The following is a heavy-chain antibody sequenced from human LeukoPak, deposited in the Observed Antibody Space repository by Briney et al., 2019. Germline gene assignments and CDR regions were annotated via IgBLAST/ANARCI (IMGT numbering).Heavy chain of an antibody. CDR2: ISGSSNFI. CDR3: ARAHGDYDYYYYYMDV. Sequence: GGSLRLSCAASRFIFRSYSMNWVRQAPGKGLEWASCISGSSNFIYYADSVKGRLTISRDNTKKSLYLKMNSLRAEDTAVYYCARAHGDYDYYYYYMDVWGKGTTVTVSS. D-gene: IGHD4-17*01. J-gene: IGHJ6*03. CDR1: RFIFRSYS. V-gene: IGHV3-21*01.